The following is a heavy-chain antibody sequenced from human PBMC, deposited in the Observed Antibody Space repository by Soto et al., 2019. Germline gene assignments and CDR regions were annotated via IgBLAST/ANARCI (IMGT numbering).Heavy chain of an antibody. Sequence: SESLALTCTVSGGSISSXXXXXXXXXXHPGKGLEWIGYIYYSGSTYYNPSLKSRVTISVDTSKNQFSLKLSSVTAADTAVYYCARSQQLVLVDWFDPWGQGTLVTVSS. J-gene: IGHJ5*02. CDR1: GGSISSXXXX. CDR3: ARSQQLVLVDWFDP. CDR2: IYYSGST. D-gene: IGHD6-6*01. V-gene: IGHV4-31*03.